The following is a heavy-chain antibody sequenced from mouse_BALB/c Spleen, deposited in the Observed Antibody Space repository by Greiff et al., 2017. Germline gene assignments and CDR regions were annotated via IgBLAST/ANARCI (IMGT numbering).Heavy chain of an antibody. Sequence: EVKLVESGGGLVKPGGSLKLSCAASGFTFSSYAMSWVRQTPEKRLEWVATISSGGSYTYYPDSVKGRFTISRDNAKNTLYLQMSSLRSEDTAMYYCARRRTGYFDYWGQGTTLTVSS. D-gene: IGHD4-1*01. J-gene: IGHJ2*01. CDR3: ARRRTGYFDY. CDR2: ISSGGSYT. CDR1: GFTFSSYA. V-gene: IGHV5-9-3*01.